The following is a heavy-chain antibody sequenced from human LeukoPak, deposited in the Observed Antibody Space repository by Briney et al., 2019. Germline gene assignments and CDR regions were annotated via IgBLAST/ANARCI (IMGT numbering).Heavy chain of an antibody. D-gene: IGHD5-24*01. CDR2: IYYSGST. Sequence: SETLSLTCTVSGGSISSSSYYWGWIRQPPGKGLEWIGSIYYSGSTYYNPSLKSRVTISVDTSKNQFSLKLSSVTAADTAVYYCARRRRDGYNIFDYWGQGTLVTVSS. CDR3: ARRRRDGYNIFDY. J-gene: IGHJ4*02. CDR1: GGSISSSSYY. V-gene: IGHV4-39*01.